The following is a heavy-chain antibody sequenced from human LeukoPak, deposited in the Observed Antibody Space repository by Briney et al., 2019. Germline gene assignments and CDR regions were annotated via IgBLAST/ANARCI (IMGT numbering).Heavy chain of an antibody. D-gene: IGHD7-27*01. V-gene: IGHV1-8*01. CDR3: VRTPPNWGADY. Sequence: ASVKVSCKASGYTFTSYDINWVRQATGQGLEWMGWMSPNSGITGYAQKFQGRVTMARNTAISTAYMELSSLRSEDTAVYYCVRTPPNWGADYWGQGTLVTVSS. CDR1: GYTFTSYD. J-gene: IGHJ4*02. CDR2: MSPNSGIT.